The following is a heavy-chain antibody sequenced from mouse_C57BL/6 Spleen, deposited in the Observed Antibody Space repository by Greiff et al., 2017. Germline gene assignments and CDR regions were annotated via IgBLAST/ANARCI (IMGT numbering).Heavy chain of an antibody. D-gene: IGHD1-3*01. CDR2: IYPRSGNT. Sequence: VQRVESGAELARPGASVKLSCKASGYTFTSYGISWVKQRPGQGLEWIGEIYPRSGNTYYNEKFKGKATLTSAKSSSTAYMALRSLTSEDSAVYFCTKKAYAMDYWGQGTTVTVSS. CDR1: GYTFTSYG. CDR3: TKKAYAMDY. J-gene: IGHJ4*01. V-gene: IGHV1-81*01.